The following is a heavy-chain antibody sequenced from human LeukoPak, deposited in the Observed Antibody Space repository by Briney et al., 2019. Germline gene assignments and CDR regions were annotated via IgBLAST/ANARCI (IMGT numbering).Heavy chain of an antibody. CDR2: INPSGGST. V-gene: IGHV1-46*01. Sequence: GASVKVSCKASGYTFTSYYMHWVRQAPGQGLEWMGIINPSGGSTTYAQKFQGRVTMTRDTSTSTVYMELSSLRSEDTAVYYCARDYGGHGEIDYWGQGTLVTVSS. CDR3: ARDYGGHGEIDY. CDR1: GYTFTSYY. D-gene: IGHD4-23*01. J-gene: IGHJ4*02.